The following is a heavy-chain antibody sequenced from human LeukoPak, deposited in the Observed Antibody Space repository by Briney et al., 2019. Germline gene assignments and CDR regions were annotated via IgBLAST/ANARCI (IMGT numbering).Heavy chain of an antibody. CDR1: GFTFSSYA. D-gene: IGHD6-19*01. Sequence: GGLRLSCAASGFTFSSYAMSWGRQAPGQGVEGVSAISGSGGSTYYADSVKGRFTISRDNSKNTLYLQMNSLRAEDTAVYYCAKFRGYSSGPLDYWGQGTLVTVSS. CDR3: AKFRGYSSGPLDY. J-gene: IGHJ4*02. CDR2: ISGSGGST. V-gene: IGHV3-23*01.